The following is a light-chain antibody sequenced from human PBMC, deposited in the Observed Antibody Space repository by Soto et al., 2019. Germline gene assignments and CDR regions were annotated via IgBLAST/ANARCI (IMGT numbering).Light chain of an antibody. J-gene: IGKJ4*01. CDR3: QQRSNWPPIT. V-gene: IGKV3-11*01. CDR2: DAS. CDR1: QSVASD. Sequence: EIVLTQSPATLSLSPGERATLSCRASQSVASDLVWYQQKPGQAPRLLIYDASKRATGTPARFSGSGSGTDFTLTISSLEPEDFAVYYCQQRSNWPPITFGGGTKVDIK.